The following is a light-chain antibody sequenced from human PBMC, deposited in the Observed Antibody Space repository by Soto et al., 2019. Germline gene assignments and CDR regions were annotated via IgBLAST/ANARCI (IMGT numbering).Light chain of an antibody. CDR2: LAS. V-gene: IGKV4-1*01. CDR3: QEYYSTPPYT. J-gene: IGKJ2*01. CDR1: QSVLYSSNNKTY. Sequence: DIVMTQSPDSLAVSLGERATINCKSSQSVLYSSNNKTYFAWYQTKPGQPPKLLIYLASTRESEVPDRFSGSGSGTDFTLTISSLQAEDVAVYYCQEYYSTPPYTFGQGTKLEIK.